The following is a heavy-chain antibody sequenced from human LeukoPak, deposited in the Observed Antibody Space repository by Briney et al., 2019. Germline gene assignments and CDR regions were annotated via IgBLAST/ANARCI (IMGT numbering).Heavy chain of an antibody. CDR3: AREEWELGYRAAFDI. J-gene: IGHJ3*02. V-gene: IGHV4-61*02. CDR1: GGSISSGSYY. CDR2: IYTSGST. D-gene: IGHD1-26*01. Sequence: SETLSLTCTVSGGSISSGSYYWSWIRQPAGKGLEWIGRIYTSGSTNYNPALKSRVTISVDTYKKQFSLKLSSVTAADTGVYYCAREEWELGYRAAFDIWGQGTMVTVSS.